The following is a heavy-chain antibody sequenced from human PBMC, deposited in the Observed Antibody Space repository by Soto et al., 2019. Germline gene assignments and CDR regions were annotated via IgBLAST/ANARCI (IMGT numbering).Heavy chain of an antibody. V-gene: IGHV3-64*01. D-gene: IGHD6-19*01. CDR3: ARQGGDSSGWYGGYYFAY. CDR2: ISTNGGST. Sequence: EVQLVESGGGLVQPGGSLRLSCAASGFTFSSYAMYWVRQTPGKGLEYVSAISTNGGSTYNANSAKGRFTISRDNSKNTLYHQMGSLRAEDMAVYYCARQGGDSSGWYGGYYFAYWGQGTLVTVSS. CDR1: GFTFSSYA. J-gene: IGHJ4*02.